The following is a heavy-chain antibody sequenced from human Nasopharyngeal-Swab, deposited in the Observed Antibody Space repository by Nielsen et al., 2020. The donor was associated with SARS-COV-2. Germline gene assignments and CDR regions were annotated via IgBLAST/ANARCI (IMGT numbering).Heavy chain of an antibody. CDR3: AREGATRRYSGFEPPRNYYYGMDV. CDR1: GGSVSSGSYY. D-gene: IGHD3-10*01. V-gene: IGHV4-39*07. J-gene: IGHJ6*02. CDR2: IKHSGST. Sequence: SETLSLTCTVSGGSVSSGSYYWSWIRQPPGKGLEWIGEIKHSGSTNYNPSLKSRVTISVDTSKNQFSLKLSSVTAADTAVYYCAREGATRRYSGFEPPRNYYYGMDVWGQGTTVTVSS.